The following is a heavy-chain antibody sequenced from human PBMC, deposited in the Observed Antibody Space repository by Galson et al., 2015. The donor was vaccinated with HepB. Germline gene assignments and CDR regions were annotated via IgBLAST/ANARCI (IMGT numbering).Heavy chain of an antibody. V-gene: IGHV3-30*04. D-gene: IGHD4-17*01. J-gene: IGHJ4*02. CDR3: AREGFYGDLTNFDY. Sequence: SLRLSCAASGFTFSSYAMHWVRQAPGKGLEWVAVISYDGSNKYYADSVKGRFTISRDNSKNTLYLQMNSLRAEDTAVYYCAREGFYGDLTNFDYWGQGTLVTVSS. CDR1: GFTFSSYA. CDR2: ISYDGSNK.